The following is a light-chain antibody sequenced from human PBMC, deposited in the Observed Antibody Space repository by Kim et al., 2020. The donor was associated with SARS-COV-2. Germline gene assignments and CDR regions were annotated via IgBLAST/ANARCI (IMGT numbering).Light chain of an antibody. V-gene: IGLV3-19*01. CDR2: GKN. CDR1: SLRSYW. Sequence: GKTGRNTGKGDSLRSYWARWSQQKPGQAPVLVMYGKNNRPSGIPDRFSGSSSGNTASLTISGAQAEDEADYCCNSRDSSGNHLRVFGGGTQLTVL. J-gene: IGLJ3*02. CDR3: NSRDSSGNHLRV.